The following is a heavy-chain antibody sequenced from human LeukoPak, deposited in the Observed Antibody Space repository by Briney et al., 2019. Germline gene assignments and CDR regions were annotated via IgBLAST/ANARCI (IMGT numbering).Heavy chain of an antibody. Sequence: SETLSLTCTVSGGSISSYYWSWIRQPPGKGLEWIGYIYYSGSTNYNPSLKSRVTILVDTSKNQFSLKLSSVTAADTAVYYCAREREDPITFDAFDIWGQGTMVTVSS. V-gene: IGHV4-59*01. CDR2: IYYSGST. D-gene: IGHD3-10*01. J-gene: IGHJ3*02. CDR3: AREREDPITFDAFDI. CDR1: GGSISSYY.